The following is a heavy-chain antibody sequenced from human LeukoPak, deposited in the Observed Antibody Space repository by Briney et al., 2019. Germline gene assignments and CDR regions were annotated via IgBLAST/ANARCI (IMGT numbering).Heavy chain of an antibody. Sequence: SETLSPTCTVSGDSISNGDYYWSWIRQPPGKGLEWIGYIYYSGSTYYNPSLKSRVTISVDTSKNQFSLRLSPATAADTAVYYCASLPRSGFPYYFDYWGQGTLVTVSS. V-gene: IGHV4-30-4*01. D-gene: IGHD3-3*01. J-gene: IGHJ4*02. CDR2: IYYSGST. CDR1: GDSISNGDYY. CDR3: ASLPRSGFPYYFDY.